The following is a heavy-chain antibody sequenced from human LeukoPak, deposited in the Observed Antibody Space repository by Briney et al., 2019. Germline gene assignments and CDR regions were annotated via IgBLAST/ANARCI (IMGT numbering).Heavy chain of an antibody. CDR2: ISGSGGST. Sequence: GGSLRLSCAVSGCTLSSSAMSWVRQAPGKGLDWVSYISGSGGSTYYADSVKGRFTISRDNSKNTLYLQMNSLRGEDVAVYYCAKHRPYCSGGSCHRAFDIWGQGTVVTVSS. CDR3: AKHRPYCSGGSCHRAFDI. V-gene: IGHV3-23*01. CDR1: GCTLSSSA. D-gene: IGHD2-15*01. J-gene: IGHJ3*02.